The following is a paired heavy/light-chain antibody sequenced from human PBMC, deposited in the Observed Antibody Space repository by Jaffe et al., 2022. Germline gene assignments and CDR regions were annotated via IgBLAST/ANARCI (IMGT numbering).Light chain of an antibody. J-gene: IGLJ1*01. V-gene: IGLV1-44*01. CDR2: SNN. Sequence: QSVLTQPPSASGTPGQRVTISCSGSSSNIGSNTVNWYQQLPGTAPKLLIYSNNQRPSGVPDRFSGSKSGTSASLAISGLQSEDEADYYCAAWDDSLNGHVFGTGTKVTVL. CDR3: AAWDDSLNGHV. CDR1: SSNIGSNT.
Heavy chain of an antibody. J-gene: IGHJ3*02. CDR1: GYTFTSYA. V-gene: IGHV7-4-1*02. CDR2: INTNTGNP. D-gene: IGHD5-18*01. CDR3: ATTVPRDLVDTEDAFDI. Sequence: QVQLVQSGSELKKPGASVKVSCKASGYTFTSYAMNWVRQAPGQGLEWMGWINTNTGNPTYAQGFTGRFVFSLDTSVSTAYLQISSLKAEDTAVYYCATTVPRDLVDTEDAFDIWGQGTMVTVSS.